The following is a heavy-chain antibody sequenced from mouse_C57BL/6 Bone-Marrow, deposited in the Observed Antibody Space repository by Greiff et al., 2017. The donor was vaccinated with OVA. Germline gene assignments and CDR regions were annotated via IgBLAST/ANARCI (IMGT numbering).Heavy chain of an antibody. V-gene: IGHV1-63*01. CDR2: IYPGGGYT. J-gene: IGHJ1*03. CDR1: GYTFTNYW. D-gene: IGHD1-1*01. Sequence: VQLQQSGAELVRPGTSVKMSCKASGYTFTNYWIGWAKQRPGHGLEWIGDIYPGGGYTNYNEKFKGKATLTADKSSSTAYMQFSSLTSEDSASYYGARRGGAYYGSSYWYFDVWGTGTTVTVSS. CDR3: ARRGGAYYGSSYWYFDV.